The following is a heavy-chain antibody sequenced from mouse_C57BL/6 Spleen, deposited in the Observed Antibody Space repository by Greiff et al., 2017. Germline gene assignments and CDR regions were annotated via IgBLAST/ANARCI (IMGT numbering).Heavy chain of an antibody. V-gene: IGHV14-4*01. Sequence: VQLQQSGAELVRPGASGKLSCTASGFNIKDDYTHWVKQRPEQGLEWIGWIDPENGDTEYASKFQGKATITADTSSNTAYLQLSRLTSEDTAVYYCTTYYSNYDAYWGQGTLVTVSA. CDR2: IDPENGDT. J-gene: IGHJ3*01. D-gene: IGHD2-5*01. CDR1: GFNIKDDY. CDR3: TTYYSNYDAY.